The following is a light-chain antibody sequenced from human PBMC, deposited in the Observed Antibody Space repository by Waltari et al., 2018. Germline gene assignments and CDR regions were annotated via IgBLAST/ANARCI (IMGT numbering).Light chain of an antibody. CDR1: QGISRH. CDR2: DVS. CDR3: QKLDNYPPPT. Sequence: DFQLTQSPSFLSASVGDRVTITCRASQGISRHLAWYQQKPGEAPKLLIYDVSTLQSGVPSRFSGSGFGKEFTLTISSLQPEDSATYYCQKLDNYPPPTFGQGTRLEI. J-gene: IGKJ5*01. V-gene: IGKV1-9*01.